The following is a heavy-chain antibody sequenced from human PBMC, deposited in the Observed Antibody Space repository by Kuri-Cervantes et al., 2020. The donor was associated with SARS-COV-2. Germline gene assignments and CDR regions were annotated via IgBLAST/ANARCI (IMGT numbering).Heavy chain of an antibody. J-gene: IGHJ4*02. CDR1: GGSFSGYY. V-gene: IGHV4-34*01. CDR3: ARGRVVPAALDY. D-gene: IGHD2-2*01. CDR2: INHSGST. Sequence: SQTLSLTCAVYGGSFSGYYWSWIRQPPGKGLEWIGEINHSGSTNYNPSLKSRVTISVDTSKNQFSLKLSSVTAADTAVYYCARGRVVPAALDYWGQGTLVTVSS.